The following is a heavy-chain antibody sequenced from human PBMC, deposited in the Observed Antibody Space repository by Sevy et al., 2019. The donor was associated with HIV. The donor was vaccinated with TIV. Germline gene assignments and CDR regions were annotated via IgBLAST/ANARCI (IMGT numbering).Heavy chain of an antibody. CDR2: ISYDGSNK. CDR3: AKDGMITFGGVIVLLNLDY. V-gene: IGHV3-30*18. CDR1: GFTFSSYG. Sequence: GGSLRLSCAASGFTFSSYGMHWVRQAPGKGLEWVAVISYDGSNKYYVDSVKGRFTISRDNSKNTLYLQMNSLRAEDTAVYYCAKDGMITFGGVIVLLNLDYWGQGTLVTVSS. J-gene: IGHJ4*02. D-gene: IGHD3-16*02.